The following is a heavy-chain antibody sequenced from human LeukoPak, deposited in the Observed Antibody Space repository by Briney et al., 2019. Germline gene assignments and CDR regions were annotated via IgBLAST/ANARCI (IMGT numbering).Heavy chain of an antibody. V-gene: IGHV1-69*13. CDR1: GGTFSSYA. D-gene: IGHD3-22*01. CDR2: IIPIFGTA. J-gene: IGHJ3*02. Sequence: ASVKVPCKASGGTFSSYAISWVRQAPGQGLEWMGGIIPIFGTANYAQKFQGRVTITADESTSTAYMELSSLRSEDTAVYYCASALVVVTDDDAFDIWGQGTMVTVS. CDR3: ASALVVVTDDDAFDI.